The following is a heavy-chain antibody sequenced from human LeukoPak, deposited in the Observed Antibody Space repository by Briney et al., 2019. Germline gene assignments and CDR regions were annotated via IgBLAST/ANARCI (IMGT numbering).Heavy chain of an antibody. CDR1: GGTFSSYA. J-gene: IGHJ5*02. D-gene: IGHD1-26*01. V-gene: IGHV1-69*06. CDR3: ARPVSYSGSVRSNWFDP. CDR2: IIPIFGTA. Sequence: ASVKVSCKASGGTFSSYAISWVRQAPGQGLEWMGGIIPIFGTANYAQKFQGRVTITADKSTSTAYMELSSLRSEDTAVYYCARPVSYSGSVRSNWFDPWGQGTLVTVSS.